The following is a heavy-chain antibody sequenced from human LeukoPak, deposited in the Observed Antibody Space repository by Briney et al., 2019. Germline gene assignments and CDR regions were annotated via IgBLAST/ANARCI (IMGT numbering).Heavy chain of an antibody. CDR2: IKQDGSEK. J-gene: IGHJ6*03. Sequence: GGSLRLSCAASGFIFSDYWMSWVRQAPGKGLEWVANIKQDGSEKYYVDSVKGRFTISRDNAKNSLYLQMNSLRAEDTAVYYCARDQYYYDSRLLYYYYYMDVWGKGTTVTVSS. CDR1: GFIFSDYW. CDR3: ARDQYYYDSRLLYYYYYMDV. D-gene: IGHD3-22*01. V-gene: IGHV3-7*01.